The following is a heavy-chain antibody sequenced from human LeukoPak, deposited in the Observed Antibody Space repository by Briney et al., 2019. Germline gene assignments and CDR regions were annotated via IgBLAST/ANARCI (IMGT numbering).Heavy chain of an antibody. D-gene: IGHD2-15*01. CDR3: AREVPVVAASYYYYYMDV. J-gene: IGHJ6*03. Sequence: SETLSLTCTVSVGSISSYYWSWIRQPAGKGLEWIGRIYTSGSTNYNPSLKSRVTMSVDTSKNQFSLKLSSVTAADTAVYYCAREVPVVAASYYYYYMDVWGKGTTVTISS. CDR1: VGSISSYY. V-gene: IGHV4-4*07. CDR2: IYTSGST.